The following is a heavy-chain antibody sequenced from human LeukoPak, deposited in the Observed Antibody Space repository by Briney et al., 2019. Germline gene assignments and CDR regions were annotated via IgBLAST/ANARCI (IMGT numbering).Heavy chain of an antibody. Sequence: GGSLKLSCAASGFTFSDYAMHWARQASGKGLEWVGHIRGKANYYATAYAASVRGRFTISRDDSKNTAYLHMNSLKTEDTAVYYCTGGSGWYSPDNCGQGALVTVSS. CDR1: GFTFSDYA. J-gene: IGHJ4*02. CDR3: TGGSGWYSPDN. CDR2: IRGKANYYAT. D-gene: IGHD6-19*01. V-gene: IGHV3-73*01.